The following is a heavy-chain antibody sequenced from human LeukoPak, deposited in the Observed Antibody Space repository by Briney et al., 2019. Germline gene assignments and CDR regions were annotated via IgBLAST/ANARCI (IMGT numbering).Heavy chain of an antibody. CDR3: ARDRGYSTFDF. V-gene: IGHV3-7*04. CDR1: GFTFSSYW. Sequence: GGSLRLSCAASGFTFSSYWMSWVRQAPGKGLERVANINQDVSEENFVDSVKGRFTISRDNAKSSLFLQMNSLRAEDTAVYYCARDRGYSTFDFWGQGTLVTVSS. CDR2: INQDVSEE. J-gene: IGHJ4*02. D-gene: IGHD4-11*01.